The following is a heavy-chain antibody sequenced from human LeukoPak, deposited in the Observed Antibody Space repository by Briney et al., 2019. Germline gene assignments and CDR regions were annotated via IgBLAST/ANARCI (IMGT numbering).Heavy chain of an antibody. J-gene: IGHJ4*02. D-gene: IGHD2-15*01. CDR3: ARGLRSYCSGRSCYGPVVDLDY. CDR1: AGSISSGGYC. Sequence: PSQSLSLTCVVAAGSISSGGYCWGWIRQPPGKGLEWIGFIYQSGSTYYNPSIKSRATISVDRSTNPLSLKLRSVTDADTAVYYCARGLRSYCSGRSCYGPVVDLDYSGQGTLVTASS. CDR2: IYQSGST. V-gene: IGHV4-30-2*01.